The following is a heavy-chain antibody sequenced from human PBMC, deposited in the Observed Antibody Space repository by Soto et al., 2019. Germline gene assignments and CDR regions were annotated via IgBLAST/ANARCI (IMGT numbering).Heavy chain of an antibody. J-gene: IGHJ4*02. D-gene: IGHD6-19*01. CDR3: AKDPNSGWYFAHDY. V-gene: IGHV3-23*01. Sequence: GGSLRLSCVASGFTFSSYAMSWVRQAPGKGLEWVSAISGSGGSTYYADSVKGRFTISRDNSKNTLYLQMNSLRAEDTAVYYCAKDPNSGWYFAHDYWGQGTLVTVSS. CDR2: ISGSGGST. CDR1: GFTFSSYA.